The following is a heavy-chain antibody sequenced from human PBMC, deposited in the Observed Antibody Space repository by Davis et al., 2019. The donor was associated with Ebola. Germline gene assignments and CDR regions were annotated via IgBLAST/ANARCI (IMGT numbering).Heavy chain of an antibody. CDR1: GFTFSHYA. V-gene: IGHV3-23*01. CDR2: ISGSGNTT. J-gene: IGHJ5*02. D-gene: IGHD3-16*01. CDR3: AKDKGFWVPPDWFGP. Sequence: GGSLRLSCAASGFTFSHYAMSWVRQPPGKGLEWVSSISGSGNTTYYADSVEGRFTISRDNSKNTLSLQMDSVRGEDTAVYYCAKDKGFWVPPDWFGPWGQGVQVTVSS.